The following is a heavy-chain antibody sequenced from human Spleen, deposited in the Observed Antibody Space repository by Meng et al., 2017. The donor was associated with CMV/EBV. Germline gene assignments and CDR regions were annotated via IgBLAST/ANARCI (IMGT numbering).Heavy chain of an antibody. D-gene: IGHD2-15*01. CDR3: ARELGYCSGGSCSGNWFDP. CDR2: INYSGGT. V-gene: IGHV4-34*01. CDR1: SFSDYY. J-gene: IGHJ5*02. Sequence: SFSDYYWSWIRKSPGKGLEWIGEINYSGGTNYHPSLKSRVTISVDTSENQFSLRLTSVTAADTAVYYCARELGYCSGGSCSGNWFDPWGQGTLVTVSS.